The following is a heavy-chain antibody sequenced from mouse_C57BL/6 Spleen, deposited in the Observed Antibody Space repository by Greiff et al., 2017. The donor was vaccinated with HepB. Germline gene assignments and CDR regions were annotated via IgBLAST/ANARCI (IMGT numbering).Heavy chain of an antibody. D-gene: IGHD2-4*01. CDR1: GYTFTDYN. CDR2: INPNNGGT. Sequence: VQLQQSGPELVKPGASVKMSCKASGYTFTDYNMHWVKQSHGKSLEWIGYINPNNGGTSYNQKFKGKATLTVNKSSSTAYMELRSLTSEDSAVYYCARKIYYDYDGAWFAYWGQGTLVTVSA. J-gene: IGHJ3*01. CDR3: ARKIYYDYDGAWFAY. V-gene: IGHV1-22*01.